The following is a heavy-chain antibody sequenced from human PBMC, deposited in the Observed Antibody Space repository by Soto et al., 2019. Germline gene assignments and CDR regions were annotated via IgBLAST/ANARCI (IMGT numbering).Heavy chain of an antibody. CDR1: GFTFSSFT. V-gene: IGHV3-30*04. CDR2: ISYDGSSK. Sequence: ESGGGVVQPGRSLRLSCAASGFTFSSFTMHWIRQAPGKGLEWVAVISYDGSSKFYADSVKGRFTISRDNSKNTLYLQMNSLRAEDTAVYYCARDLEVGTTDIDYWGQGTLVTVSS. J-gene: IGHJ4*02. CDR3: ARDLEVGTTDIDY. D-gene: IGHD1-26*01.